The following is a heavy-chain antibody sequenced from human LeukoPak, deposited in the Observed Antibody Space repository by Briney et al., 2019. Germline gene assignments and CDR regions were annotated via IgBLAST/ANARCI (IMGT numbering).Heavy chain of an antibody. CDR2: IKQDGSEK. Sequence: GGSLRLSCAASGFTFSSYSMNWVRQAPGKGLEWVANIKQDGSEKYYVDSVKGRFTISRDNAKNSLYLQMNSLRAEDTAVYYCARGMQQLVSNYYYYYYMDVWGKGTTVTVSS. CDR3: ARGMQQLVSNYYYYYYMDV. CDR1: GFTFSSYS. V-gene: IGHV3-7*01. D-gene: IGHD6-13*01. J-gene: IGHJ6*03.